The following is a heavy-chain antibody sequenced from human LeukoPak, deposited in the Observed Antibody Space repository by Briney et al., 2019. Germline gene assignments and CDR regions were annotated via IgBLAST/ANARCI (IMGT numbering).Heavy chain of an antibody. D-gene: IGHD6-25*01. J-gene: IGHJ3*02. CDR3: ARGLAANRDAFDI. CDR1: GGSISSYY. V-gene: IGHV4-59*01. Sequence: SETLSLTCTVSGGSISSYYWSWIRQPPGKGLEWIGYIYYSGSTNYNPSLKSRVTISVDTSKNQFSLKLSSVTAADTAVYYCARGLAANRDAFDIWGQGTMVTVSS. CDR2: IYYSGST.